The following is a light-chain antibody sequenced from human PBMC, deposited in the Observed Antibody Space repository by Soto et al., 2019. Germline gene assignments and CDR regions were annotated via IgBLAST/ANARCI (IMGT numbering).Light chain of an antibody. V-gene: IGLV1-51*01. Sequence: QSVLTQPPSVSAAPGQTVTISCSGNYSNIGNNFVSWYQQLPGAAPRLLIHDNNKRPSGIPDRFSGAKSGTSATLGITGLQTGDEADYYCGAWDYTLGPVLFGGGTKLTVL. CDR1: YSNIGNNF. J-gene: IGLJ2*01. CDR3: GAWDYTLGPVL. CDR2: DNN.